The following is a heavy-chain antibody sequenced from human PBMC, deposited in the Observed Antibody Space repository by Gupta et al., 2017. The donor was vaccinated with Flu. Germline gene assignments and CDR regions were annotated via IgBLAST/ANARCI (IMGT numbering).Heavy chain of an antibody. J-gene: IGHJ5*02. V-gene: IGHV1-69*06. CDR3: ARAYYGSGSYYNGQTGWFDP. CDR2: IIPIFGTA. D-gene: IGHD3-10*01. Sequence: QVQLVQSGAEVKKPGSSVKVSCKASGGTFSSYAISWVRQAPGHGLEWMGGIIPIFGTANYAQKFQGRVTITADKSTSTAYMELSSLRSEDTAVYYCARAYYGSGSYYNGQTGWFDPWGQGTLVTVSS. CDR1: GGTFSSYA.